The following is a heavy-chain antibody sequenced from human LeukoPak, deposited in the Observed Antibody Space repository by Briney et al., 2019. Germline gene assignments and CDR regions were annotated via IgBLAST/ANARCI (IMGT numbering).Heavy chain of an antibody. CDR3: ARGAGDYDFLSGYYVYYYYYGMDV. CDR2: ISAYNGNT. CDR1: GYTFTSYG. Sequence: ASVKVSCKASGYTFTSYGISWVRQAPGQGLEWMGWISAYNGNTNYAQELQGRVTMTTDTSTSTAYMELRSLRSDDTAVYYCARGAGDYDFLSGYYVYYYYYGMDVWGQGTTVTVSS. D-gene: IGHD3-3*01. V-gene: IGHV1-18*01. J-gene: IGHJ6*02.